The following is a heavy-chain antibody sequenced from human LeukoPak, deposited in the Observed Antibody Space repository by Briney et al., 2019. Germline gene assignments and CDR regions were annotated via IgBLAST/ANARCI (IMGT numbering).Heavy chain of an antibody. J-gene: IGHJ6*03. CDR2: IRYDGSDT. CDR3: AKDAGYYYYMDV. CDR1: GFTFSTFG. Sequence: GGSLRLSCAAYGFTFSTFGMHWVRQAPGKGLEWVAFIRYDGSDTYYADSVKGRFSISRDNSKNTLYLQMNSLRVEDTAVYHCAKDAGYYYYMDVWGKGTTVTVSS. D-gene: IGHD6-13*01. V-gene: IGHV3-30*02.